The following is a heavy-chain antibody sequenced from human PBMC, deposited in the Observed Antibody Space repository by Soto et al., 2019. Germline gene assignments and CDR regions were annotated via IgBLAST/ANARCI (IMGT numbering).Heavy chain of an antibody. Sequence: SVKVSCKASGGTFSSDGISWVRQAPGQGLEWMGGITPIFRATKYAQKFQGRVTITADESTSTAYMELSSLRSEDTAVYYCARGRDTYYYDSSGYSGWYFDLWGRGTLVTV. CDR3: ARGRDTYYYDSSGYSGWYFDL. CDR2: ITPIFRAT. CDR1: GGTFSSDG. J-gene: IGHJ2*01. D-gene: IGHD3-22*01. V-gene: IGHV1-69*13.